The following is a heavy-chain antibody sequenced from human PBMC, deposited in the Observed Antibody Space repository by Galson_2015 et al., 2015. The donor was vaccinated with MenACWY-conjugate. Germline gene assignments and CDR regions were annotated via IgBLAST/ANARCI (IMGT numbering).Heavy chain of an antibody. V-gene: IGHV3-23*01. CDR1: GFTFSNYA. Sequence: SLRLSCAASGFTFSNYAMPWVRQAPGKGLEWVSAIPGNGGSTYYADSVKGRFTISRDNSKNTLYMQMNSLRAEDTAVYYCAKDRDIYCSGGSCYCLGNYYMDVWGKGTTVTVSS. J-gene: IGHJ6*03. CDR3: AKDRDIYCSGGSCYCLGNYYMDV. D-gene: IGHD2-15*01. CDR2: IPGNGGST.